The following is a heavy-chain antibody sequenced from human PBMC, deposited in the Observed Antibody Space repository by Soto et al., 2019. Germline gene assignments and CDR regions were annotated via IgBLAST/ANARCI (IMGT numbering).Heavy chain of an antibody. CDR1: GYTFTSYD. J-gene: IGHJ4*02. CDR3: ARGFYDSRGYSSPFDY. Sequence: ASVKVSCKASGYTFTSYDINWVRQATGQGLEWMEWMNTNSGNKGYAQKFQGRVTMTRNTPISTAYMELSSLRSEDTAVYYCARGFYDSRGYSSPFDYWGQGIVVTVSS. D-gene: IGHD3-22*01. CDR2: MNTNSGNK. V-gene: IGHV1-8*01.